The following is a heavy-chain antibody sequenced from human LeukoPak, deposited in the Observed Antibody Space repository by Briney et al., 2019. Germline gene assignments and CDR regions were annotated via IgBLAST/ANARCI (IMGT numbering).Heavy chain of an antibody. V-gene: IGHV3-15*01. CDR1: GFTFSNAW. J-gene: IGHJ6*03. CDR3: ARGRGSSWGLPYYYYMDV. CDR2: IKSKTDGGTT. Sequence: GGSLRLSCAASGFTFSNAWMSWVRQAPGKGLEWVGRIKSKTDGGTTDYAAPVKGRFTISRDDSKNTLYLQMNSLKTEDTAVYYCARGRGSSWGLPYYYYMDVWGKGTTVTVSS. D-gene: IGHD6-13*01.